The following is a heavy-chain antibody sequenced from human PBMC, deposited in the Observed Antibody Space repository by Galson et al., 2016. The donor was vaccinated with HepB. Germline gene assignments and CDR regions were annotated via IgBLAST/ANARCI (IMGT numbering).Heavy chain of an antibody. CDR3: ARGRMAAPGRGYWYFDL. Sequence: ETLSLTCAVYGGSFSGYYWSWIRQPPGKGLEWIGDINHSGNINYNPSLKSRITISVDTSKNQFSLNLSSVTAADTTIYYCARGRMAAPGRGYWYFDLWGRGALVTVSS. V-gene: IGHV4-34*01. CDR2: INHSGNI. CDR1: GGSFSGYY. D-gene: IGHD6-13*01. J-gene: IGHJ2*01.